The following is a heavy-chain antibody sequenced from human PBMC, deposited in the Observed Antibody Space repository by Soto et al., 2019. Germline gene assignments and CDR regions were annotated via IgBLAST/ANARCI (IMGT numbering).Heavy chain of an antibody. V-gene: IGHV5-51*01. CDR1: AYIFTSYW. CDR2: IYPGDSDT. D-gene: IGHD3-22*01. CDR3: ERQSDRSGRPQGALDI. J-gene: IGHJ3*02. Sequence: PRQSLKISKNGSAYIFTSYWIGVLRHMPGKGLEWMGIIYPGDSDTRYSPSFQGQVTISADKSIITAYLQWSSLKASDTAMYYCERQSDRSGRPQGALDIRGTGTMV.